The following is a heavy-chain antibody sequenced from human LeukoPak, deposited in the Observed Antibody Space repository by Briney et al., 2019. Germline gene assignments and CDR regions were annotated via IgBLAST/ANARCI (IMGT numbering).Heavy chain of an antibody. CDR1: GGTFSSYA. Sequence: ASVKVSCKASGGTFSSYAISWVRQAPGQGLEWMGGIIPIFGTANYAQKFQGRVTITADESTSTAYMELSSLRSEDTAVYYCASDLYLEYHSPFDYWGQGTLVTVSS. V-gene: IGHV1-69*13. CDR2: IIPIFGTA. CDR3: ASDLYLEYHSPFDY. J-gene: IGHJ4*02. D-gene: IGHD2-2*01.